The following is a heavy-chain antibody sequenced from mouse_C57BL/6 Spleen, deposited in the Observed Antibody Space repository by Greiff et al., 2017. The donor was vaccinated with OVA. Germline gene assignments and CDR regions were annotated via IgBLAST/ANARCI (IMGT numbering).Heavy chain of an antibody. CDR2: INPNNGGT. D-gene: IGHD1-1*01. V-gene: IGHV1-26*01. CDR1: GYTFTDYY. Sequence: VQLQQSGPELVKPGASVKISCKASGYTFTDYYMNWVKQSHGKSLEWIGDINPNNGGTSYNQKFKGKATLTVDKSSSTAYMELRSLTSEDSAVYYCARRGAITTNFDYWGQGTTLTVSS. CDR3: ARRGAITTNFDY. J-gene: IGHJ2*01.